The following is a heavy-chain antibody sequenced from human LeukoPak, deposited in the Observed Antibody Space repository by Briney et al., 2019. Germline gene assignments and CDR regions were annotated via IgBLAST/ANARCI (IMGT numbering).Heavy chain of an antibody. V-gene: IGHV4-38-2*02. CDR1: GFSISSGYY. Sequence: PSETLSLTCSVTGFSISSGYYWGWIRQSPGKGLEWIGSIYHSGNTQYNPSLKSRVTISVDTSENQFSLKLSSGTAADTAVYYCARDGLSRDFLTGYYMGAFDIWGPGTTVTVSS. D-gene: IGHD3-9*01. CDR3: ARDGLSRDFLTGYYMGAFDI. CDR2: IYHSGNT. J-gene: IGHJ3*02.